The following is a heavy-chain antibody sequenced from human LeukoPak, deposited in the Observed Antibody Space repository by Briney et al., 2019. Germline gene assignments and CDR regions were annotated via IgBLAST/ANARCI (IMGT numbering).Heavy chain of an antibody. V-gene: IGHV3-15*01. CDR2: IKSKTDGGTT. CDR1: GFTFTSYS. CDR3: TGAGGVGPAAISSAY. J-gene: IGHJ4*02. Sequence: PGGSLRLSCAASGFTFTSYSMSWVRQAPGKGLEWVGRIKSKTDGGTTDYAAPVKGRFTISRDDSKNTLYLQMNSLKTEDTAVYYCTGAGGVGPAAISSAYWGQGTLVTVSS. D-gene: IGHD2-2*02.